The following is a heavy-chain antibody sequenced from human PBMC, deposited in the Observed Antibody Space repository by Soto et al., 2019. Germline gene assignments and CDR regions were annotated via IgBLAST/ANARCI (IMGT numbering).Heavy chain of an antibody. D-gene: IGHD2-2*01. V-gene: IGHV3-33*03. J-gene: IGHJ3*02. CDR3: ARLYCSSASCYSVGAFDI. Sequence: GGSLRLSCAASGFTFSSYGMHWVRQAPGKGLEWVALIWFDGSEKYYADSVKGRFAISRDNSKNTLYLQMNSLRAEDTAVYYCARLYCSSASCYSVGAFDIWGQGTMATVSS. CDR2: IWFDGSEK. CDR1: GFTFSSYG.